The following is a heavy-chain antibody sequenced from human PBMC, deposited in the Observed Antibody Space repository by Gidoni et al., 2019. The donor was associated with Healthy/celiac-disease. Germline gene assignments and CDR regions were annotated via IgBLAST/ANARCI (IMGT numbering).Heavy chain of an antibody. Sequence: QVQLVQSGAAVKKPGASVKVSCKASGYTFPSYAMHWVRQAPGQRLEWMGWINAGNGNTKYSQKFQGRVTITRDTSASTAYMELSSLRSEDTAVYYCARTLTGTIRRPFDYWGQGTLVTVSS. CDR2: INAGNGNT. V-gene: IGHV1-3*01. D-gene: IGHD1-7*01. J-gene: IGHJ4*02. CDR1: GYTFPSYA. CDR3: ARTLTGTIRRPFDY.